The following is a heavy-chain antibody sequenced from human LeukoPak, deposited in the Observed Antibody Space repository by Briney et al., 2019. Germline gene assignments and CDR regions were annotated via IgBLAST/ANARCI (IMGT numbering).Heavy chain of an antibody. CDR2: ISYDGSNK. D-gene: IGHD3-3*01. CDR1: GFTFSSYG. V-gene: IGHV3-30*03. Sequence: GSLRLSCAASGFTFSSYGMHWVRQAPGKGLEWVAVISYDGSNKYYADSVKGRFTISRDNSKNTLYLQMNSLRPEDTAVYYCARGLNDSWTGENYWGQGTLVTVSS. J-gene: IGHJ4*02. CDR3: ARGLNDSWTGENY.